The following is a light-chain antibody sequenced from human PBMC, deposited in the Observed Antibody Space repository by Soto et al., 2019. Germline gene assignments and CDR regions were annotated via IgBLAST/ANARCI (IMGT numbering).Light chain of an antibody. CDR2: DAS. CDR1: QSISSW. J-gene: IGKJ4*01. CDR3: QQYNSYSPLT. V-gene: IGKV1-5*01. Sequence: DIQMTQAPSTLSASLGDRVTISSRPSQSISSWLAWYQQKPGKAPKLLIYDASSLESGVPSRFSGSGSGTEFTLTISSLQPDDFATYYCQQYNSYSPLTFGGGTKVDIK.